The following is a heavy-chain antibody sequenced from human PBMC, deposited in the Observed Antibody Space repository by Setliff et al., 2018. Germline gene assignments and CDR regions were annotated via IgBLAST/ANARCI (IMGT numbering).Heavy chain of an antibody. CDR3: SRSVRYSTRTTCQRASGAEL. CDR1: GYTFSSYG. Sequence: ASVKVSCKAFGYTFSSYGITWVRQAPGQGLEWMGWISTYTGNTNYAQKLQGRVTMTTDTSTSTAYLELRSLTSDDTAVYYCSRSVRYSTRTTCQRASGAELWGQGSLVIVSS. CDR2: ISTYTGNT. D-gene: IGHD2-2*01. V-gene: IGHV1-18*01. J-gene: IGHJ4*02.